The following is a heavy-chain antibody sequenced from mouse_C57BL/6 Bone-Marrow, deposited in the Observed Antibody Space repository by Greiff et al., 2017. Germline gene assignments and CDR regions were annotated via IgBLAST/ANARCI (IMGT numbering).Heavy chain of an antibody. Sequence: VKLQESGAELVRPGTSVKMSCKASGYTFTNYWIGWAKQRPGHGLEWIGDIYPGGGYTNYNEKFKGKATLTADKSSSTAYMQFGSLTSEDSAIYYCALTMVTSWFAYGGQGTLVTVSA. CDR1: GYTFTNYW. CDR3: ALTMVTSWFAY. J-gene: IGHJ3*01. CDR2: IYPGGGYT. V-gene: IGHV1-63*01. D-gene: IGHD2-13*01.